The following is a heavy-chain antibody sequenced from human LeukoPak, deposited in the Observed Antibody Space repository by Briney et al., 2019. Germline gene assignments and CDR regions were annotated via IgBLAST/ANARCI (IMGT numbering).Heavy chain of an antibody. CDR2: ISSSGSAI. J-gene: IGHJ4*02. CDR3: ARIPKYYYGSGSYYDDY. CDR1: GFTFSDYY. V-gene: IGHV3-11*01. Sequence: GGSLRLSCAASGFTFSDYYMSWVRQAPGKGLEWVSYISSSGSAIYYADSVNGRFTISRDNAKNSLYLQMNSLRAEDTAVYYCARIPKYYYGSGSYYDDYWGQGTLVTVSS. D-gene: IGHD3-10*01.